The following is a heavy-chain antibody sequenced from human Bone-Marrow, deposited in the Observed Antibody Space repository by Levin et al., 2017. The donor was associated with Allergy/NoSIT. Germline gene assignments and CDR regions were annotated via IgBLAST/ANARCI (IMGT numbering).Heavy chain of an antibody. CDR1: GFTFSSYA. D-gene: IGHD1-14*01. CDR2: ISYDGSNK. V-gene: IGHV3-30-3*01. CDR3: ARGAISGNHRNYGMDV. Sequence: GESLKISCAASGFTFSSYAMHWVRQAPGKGLEWVAVISYDGSNKYYADSVKGRFTISRDNSKNTLYLQMNSLRAEDTAVYYCARGAISGNHRNYGMDVWGQGTTVTVSS. J-gene: IGHJ6*02.